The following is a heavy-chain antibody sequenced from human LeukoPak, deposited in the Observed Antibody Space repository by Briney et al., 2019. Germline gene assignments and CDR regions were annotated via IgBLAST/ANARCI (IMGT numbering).Heavy chain of an antibody. V-gene: IGHV4-61*02. Sequence: PSETLSLTCTVSGGSISSGSYYWSWIRQPAGKGLEWIGRIYTSGSTNYNPSLKSRVTISVDTSKNQFSLKLSSVTAADTAVYYCAREWYYYDSSGFDYWGQGTLVTVSS. CDR3: AREWYYYDSSGFDY. D-gene: IGHD3-22*01. CDR2: IYTSGST. J-gene: IGHJ4*02. CDR1: GGSISSGSYY.